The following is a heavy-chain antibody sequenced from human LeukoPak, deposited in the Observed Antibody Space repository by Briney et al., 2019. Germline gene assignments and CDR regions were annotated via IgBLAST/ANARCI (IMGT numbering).Heavy chain of an antibody. CDR1: GFTFNNYW. J-gene: IGHJ3*02. CDR3: ASLYYDSSGYWESDAFDI. V-gene: IGHV3-7*01. CDR2: IKQDGSEK. Sequence: PGGSLRLSCAASGFTFNNYWMHWVRQAPGKGLEWVANIKQDGSEKYYVDSVKGRFTISRDNAKNSLYLQMNSLRAEDTAAYYCASLYYDSSGYWESDAFDIWGQGTMVTVSS. D-gene: IGHD3-22*01.